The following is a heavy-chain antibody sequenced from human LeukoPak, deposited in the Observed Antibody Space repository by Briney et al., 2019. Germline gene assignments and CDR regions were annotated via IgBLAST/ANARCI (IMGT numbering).Heavy chain of an antibody. CDR2: IYPGDSDT. D-gene: IGHD1-26*01. CDR1: GYSFSNYW. CDR3: GRRSGSFKEDYNFDF. Sequence: GESLKISCKGSGYSFSNYWIAWVRQMPGKGLEWMGIIYPGDSDTRYSPSFQGQVTISADRSISTASLQWSSLKASATAMYYCGRRSGSFKEDYNFDFWAREPWSPSPQ. J-gene: IGHJ4*02. V-gene: IGHV5-51*01.